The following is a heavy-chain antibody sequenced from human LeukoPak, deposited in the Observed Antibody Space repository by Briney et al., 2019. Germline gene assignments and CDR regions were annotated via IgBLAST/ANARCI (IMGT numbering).Heavy chain of an antibody. V-gene: IGHV3-23*01. CDR3: AKYYYGSGNHYAFDI. D-gene: IGHD3-10*01. J-gene: IGHJ3*02. Sequence: GGSLRLSCAASGFTFSSYAMAWVRQAPGKGPEWVSSIDGDGDDKYYADFVKGRFTISRDNSKNTLYVQMNSLRVEDTAQYFCAKYYYGSGNHYAFDIWGQGTMVTVS. CDR2: IDGDGDDK. CDR1: GFTFSSYA.